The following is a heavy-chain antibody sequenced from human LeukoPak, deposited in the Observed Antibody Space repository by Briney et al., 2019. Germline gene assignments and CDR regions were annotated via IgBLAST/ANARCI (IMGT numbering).Heavy chain of an antibody. V-gene: IGHV3-20*04. J-gene: IGHJ4*02. CDR3: ARDQMITFGGVIVAFDY. CDR2: INWNGGST. Sequence: GGSLRLSRAASGFTFDDYGMSWVRQAPGKGLDWVSGINWNGGSTGYADSVKDRFTISRDNAKNSLYLQMNSLRAEDTALYYCARDQMITFGGVIVAFDYWGQGTLVTVSS. CDR1: GFTFDDYG. D-gene: IGHD3-16*02.